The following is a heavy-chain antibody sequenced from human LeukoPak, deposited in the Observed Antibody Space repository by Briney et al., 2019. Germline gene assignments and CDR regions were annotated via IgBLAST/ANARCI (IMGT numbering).Heavy chain of an antibody. CDR3: ASDLGYCSGGSCWAPLGYY. J-gene: IGHJ4*02. V-gene: IGHV3-64*01. CDR1: GFXFSSYA. D-gene: IGHD2-15*01. CDR2: ISSNGGGT. Sequence: PGGSLRLSCEASGFXFSSYAMHWVRQAPGNGLEYVSAISSNGGGTYYANSVKGRFTISRDNSKNTLYLQMGSLRAEDMAVYYCASDLGYCSGGSCWAPLGYYWGQGTLVTVSS.